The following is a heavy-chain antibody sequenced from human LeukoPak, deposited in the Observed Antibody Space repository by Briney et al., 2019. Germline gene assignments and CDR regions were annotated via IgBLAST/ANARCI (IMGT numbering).Heavy chain of an antibody. CDR2: ISDSGGNS. CDR3: AKVSTIIEAGLRYFDL. J-gene: IGHJ2*01. D-gene: IGHD6-19*01. V-gene: IGHV3-23*01. CDR1: GFTFSSYW. Sequence: GGSLRLSCAASGFTFSSYWMHWVRQAPGKGLEWVSSISDSGGNSFYIDSVKGRFTISRDNSKNTLYLQVNSLRAEDTALYHCAKVSTIIEAGLRYFDLWGRGTLVTVSS.